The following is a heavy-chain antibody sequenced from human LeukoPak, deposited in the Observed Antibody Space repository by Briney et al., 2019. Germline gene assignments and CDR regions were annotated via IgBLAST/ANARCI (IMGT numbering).Heavy chain of an antibody. CDR3: ASSNYGTLVLVD. Sequence: ASVKVSCKASGYTFTSYGISWVRQAPGQGLEWMGGIIPIFGTANYAQKFQGRVTITADESTSTAYMELSSLRSEDTAVYYCASSNYGTLVLVDWGQGTLVTVSS. CDR1: GYTFTSYG. CDR2: IIPIFGTA. J-gene: IGHJ4*02. D-gene: IGHD4-11*01. V-gene: IGHV1-69*13.